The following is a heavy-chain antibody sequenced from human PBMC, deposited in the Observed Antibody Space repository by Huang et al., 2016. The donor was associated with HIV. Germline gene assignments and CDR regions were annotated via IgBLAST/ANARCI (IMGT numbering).Heavy chain of an antibody. V-gene: IGHV1-2*02. CDR3: ARDWSFGSSTSPAD. J-gene: IGHJ4*02. D-gene: IGHD6-6*01. Sequence: QVQLVQSGAEVKNPGASVRVSCKASGYTFTDSNIHWVRQAPGQGLDGMGWINPKSGGTIYAQRFQGRVTMTRDTTISTVHMDLRRIQSDDTAVYFCARDWSFGSSTSPADWGQGTLVTVSS. CDR1: GYTFTDSN. CDR2: INPKSGGT.